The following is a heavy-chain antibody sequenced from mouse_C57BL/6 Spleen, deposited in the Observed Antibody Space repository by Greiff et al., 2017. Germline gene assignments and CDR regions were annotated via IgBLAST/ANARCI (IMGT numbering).Heavy chain of an antibody. CDR1: GYSITSGYY. Sequence: ESGPGLVKPSQSLSLTCSVTGYSITSGYYWNWIRQFPGNKLEWMCYISYDGSNNYNPSLKNRISITRDTSKNQFFLKLNSVTTEDTATYYCAREGGFYAMDYWGQGTSVTVSS. J-gene: IGHJ4*01. CDR3: AREGGFYAMDY. CDR2: ISYDGSN. V-gene: IGHV3-6*01.